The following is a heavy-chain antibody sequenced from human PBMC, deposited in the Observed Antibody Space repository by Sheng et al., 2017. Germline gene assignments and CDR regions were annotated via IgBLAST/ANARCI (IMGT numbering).Heavy chain of an antibody. V-gene: IGHV3-48*03. D-gene: IGHD6-19*01. J-gene: IGHJ4*02. CDR1: GFTFSSYE. CDR2: ISSSGSNI. CDR3: ARGYYSSGWYCTY. Sequence: EVQLVESGGGLVQPGGSLRLSCAASGFTFSSYEMNWVRQAPGKGLEWVSYISSSGSNIYYADSVKGRFTISRDNAKNSLYLQMNSLRAEDTAVYYCARGYYSSGWYCTYWGQGTLVTVSS.